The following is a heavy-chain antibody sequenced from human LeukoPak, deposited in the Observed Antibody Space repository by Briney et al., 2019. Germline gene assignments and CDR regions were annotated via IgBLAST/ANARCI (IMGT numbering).Heavy chain of an antibody. V-gene: IGHV3-74*01. Sequence: GGSLRLSCAASGFTFSSYWMHWVRQAPGKGLVWVSRINSDGSSTSYADSVKGRFTISRDNAKNTLYLQMNSLRAEDTAVYFCARDRSFYGDSYYGMDVWGQGTTVTVSS. J-gene: IGHJ6*02. CDR2: INSDGSST. D-gene: IGHD4-17*01. CDR3: ARDRSFYGDSYYGMDV. CDR1: GFTFSSYW.